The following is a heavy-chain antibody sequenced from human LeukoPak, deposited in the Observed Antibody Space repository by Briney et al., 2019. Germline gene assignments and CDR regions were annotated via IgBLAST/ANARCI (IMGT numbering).Heavy chain of an antibody. CDR2: IWYDGINK. Sequence: GGSLRLSCAASGFTFSRYGMHWVRQAPGKGLEWVAVIWYDGINKYYADSVKGRFTISRDNSKNTLYLQMNSLGAEDTAVYYCARNYDSSGFHVFDIWGQGTMVTVSS. J-gene: IGHJ3*02. CDR1: GFTFSRYG. D-gene: IGHD3-22*01. V-gene: IGHV3-33*01. CDR3: ARNYDSSGFHVFDI.